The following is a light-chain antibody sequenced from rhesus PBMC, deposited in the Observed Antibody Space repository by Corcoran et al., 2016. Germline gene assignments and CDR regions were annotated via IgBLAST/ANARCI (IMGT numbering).Light chain of an antibody. J-gene: IGKJ2*01. Sequence: DIVMTQTPLSLPVTPGEPASISCRSSQSPLDSEDGNTYLDWYLQKPGQSPQFLIYEVSNRDSGVPDRVSGRGSDTDFTLKISRGEAEDVGVYYCMQGLEFPCIFGQGTKVGIK. CDR2: EVS. CDR3: MQGLEFPCI. CDR1: QSPLDSEDGNTY. V-gene: IGKV2-104*02.